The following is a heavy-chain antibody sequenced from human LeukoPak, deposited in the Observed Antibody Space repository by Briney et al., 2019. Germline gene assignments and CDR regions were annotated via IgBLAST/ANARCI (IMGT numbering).Heavy chain of an antibody. D-gene: IGHD3-22*01. CDR3: ARNFGGGDSSGPYF. CDR1: GFTFNDYG. J-gene: IGHJ4*02. V-gene: IGHV3-20*04. CDR2: INWNGSRK. Sequence: GGSLRLSCAASGFTFNDYGMSWVRQAPGKGLEWVSGINWNGSRKGYADSVKGRFTISRDNAKNSLYLQMNSLRAEDTAIYYCARNFGGGDSSGPYFWGQGTLVTVSS.